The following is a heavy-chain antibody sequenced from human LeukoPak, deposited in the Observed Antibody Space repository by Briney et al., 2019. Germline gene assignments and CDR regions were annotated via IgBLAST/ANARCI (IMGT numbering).Heavy chain of an antibody. CDR3: ASWPGAWYGEDF. V-gene: IGHV3-69-1*01. CDR2: ITSATTM. Sequence: GGSLRLSCAASGFTFSDFYMSWVRQAPGQGLEWISYITSATTMYYADSVRGRFTISRDNSKNTLYLQMNSLRAEDTAVYYCASWPGAWYGEDFWGQGTLVTVSS. D-gene: IGHD3-10*01. J-gene: IGHJ4*02. CDR1: GFTFSDFY.